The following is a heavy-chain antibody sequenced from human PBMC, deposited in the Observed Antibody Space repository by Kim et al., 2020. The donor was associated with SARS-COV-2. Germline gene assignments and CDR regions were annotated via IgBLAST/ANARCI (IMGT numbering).Heavy chain of an antibody. CDR1: GFTFSNYW. V-gene: IGHV3-7*03. CDR2: IKHDGSAK. Sequence: GGSLRLSCAASGFTFSNYWMTWVRQAPGKGLEWVANIKHDGSAKQYVDSVKGRFTISRDNAKNSLYLQMNSLRAEDTALYYCARSEAYSFGTWGQGTLVTVSS. J-gene: IGHJ5*02. CDR3: ARSEAYSFGT. D-gene: IGHD5-18*01.